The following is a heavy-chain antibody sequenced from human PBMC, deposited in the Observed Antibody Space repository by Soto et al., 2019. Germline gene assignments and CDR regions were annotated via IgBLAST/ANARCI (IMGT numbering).Heavy chain of an antibody. CDR2: VIPLFGTI. CDR1: GGTFSNYG. J-gene: IGHJ4*02. V-gene: IGHV1-69*13. D-gene: IGHD6-19*01. Sequence: ASVKVSCKASGGTFSNYGISWVRQAPGHGLHWMGGVIPLFGTIHNAHEFQARVTITADQSTGTASMELRGPTSEDTALYYCARTPFNMASAGSYFFDSWGPGTLVTVSS. CDR3: ARTPFNMASAGSYFFDS.